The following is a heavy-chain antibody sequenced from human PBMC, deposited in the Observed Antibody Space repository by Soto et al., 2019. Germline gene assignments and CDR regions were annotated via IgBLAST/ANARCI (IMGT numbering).Heavy chain of an antibody. Sequence: PSQTLSLTCTVSGGSISRAHYSWSWIRQPPGKGLEWIGNIYFRGSTYYSPSLKGRGTISVDTSKNQFSLKLSSVTAADTAVYYCARIYDSSGYVDYWGQGTLVTVS. CDR1: GGSISRAHYS. CDR2: IYFRGST. J-gene: IGHJ4*02. CDR3: ARIYDSSGYVDY. V-gene: IGHV4-30-4*01. D-gene: IGHD3-22*01.